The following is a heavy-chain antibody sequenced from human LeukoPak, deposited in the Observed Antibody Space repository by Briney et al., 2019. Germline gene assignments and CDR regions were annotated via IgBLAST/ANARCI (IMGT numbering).Heavy chain of an antibody. CDR3: ARASKGEQDGLIGGFDY. CDR2: INHSGST. CDR1: GGSFSGYY. D-gene: IGHD3-16*01. V-gene: IGHV4-34*01. Sequence: PSETLSLTCAVYGGSFSGYYWSWIRQPPGKGLEWIGEINHSGSTNYNPSLKSRVTISVDTSKNQFSLKLSSVTAADTAVYYCARASKGEQDGLIGGFDYWGQVTLVTVSS. J-gene: IGHJ4*02.